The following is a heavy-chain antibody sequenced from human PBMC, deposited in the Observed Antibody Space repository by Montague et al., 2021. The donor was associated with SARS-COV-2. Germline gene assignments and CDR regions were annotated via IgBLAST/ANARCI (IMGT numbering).Heavy chain of an antibody. CDR3: ARGYDYVWGSYRYLHWFDP. CDR2: IYHSGST. D-gene: IGHD3-16*02. Sequence: SETLSLTCAVSGGSISSSNWWSWVRQPPGKGLEWIGEIYHSGSTNYNPSLKSRVTISVDTSTNQFSLKLSSVTAADTAVYYCARGYDYVWGSYRYLHWFDPWGQGTLVTVSS. J-gene: IGHJ5*02. CDR1: GGSISSSNW. V-gene: IGHV4-4*02.